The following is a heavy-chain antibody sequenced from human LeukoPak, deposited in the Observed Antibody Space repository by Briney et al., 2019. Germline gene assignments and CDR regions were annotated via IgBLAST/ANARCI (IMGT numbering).Heavy chain of an antibody. CDR1: GFTFSSYA. D-gene: IGHD4-17*01. Sequence: GGSLRPSCAASGFTFSSYAMSWVRQAPGKGLEWVSAISGSGGSTYYADSVKGRFTISRDNSKNTLYLQMNSLRAEDTAVYYCAKDMGPRDDYGDYVDAFDIWGQGTMVTVSS. CDR2: ISGSGGST. J-gene: IGHJ3*02. V-gene: IGHV3-23*01. CDR3: AKDMGPRDDYGDYVDAFDI.